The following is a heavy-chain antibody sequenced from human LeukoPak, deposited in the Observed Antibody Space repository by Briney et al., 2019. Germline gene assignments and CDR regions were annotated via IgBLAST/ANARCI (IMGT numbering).Heavy chain of an antibody. V-gene: IGHV3-20*04. CDR2: INWNGGST. CDR3: ARGRPAVGAAYYFDY. Sequence: PGGSLRLSCAASGFTFDDYGMTWVRQTPGKGLEWVSTINWNGGSTAYADSVKGRFTISRDNAKNSLYLQMNSLRAEDTAVYYCARGRPAVGAAYYFDYWGQGTLVTVSS. CDR1: GFTFDDYG. D-gene: IGHD1-26*01. J-gene: IGHJ4*02.